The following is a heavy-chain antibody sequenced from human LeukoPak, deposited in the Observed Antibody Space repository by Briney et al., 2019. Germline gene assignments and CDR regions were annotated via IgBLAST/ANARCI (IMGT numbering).Heavy chain of an antibody. CDR3: ARDLYPITIFDA. Sequence: SETLSLTCTVSGDSISRYYWHWVRQPPGKGLEWIGFIFQSGITNYNPSLKGRVTISADTSQNQFSLKVNSVTAADTAVYYCARDLYPITIFDAWGQGSLVTVSS. CDR2: IFQSGIT. CDR1: GDSISRYY. V-gene: IGHV4-59*01. D-gene: IGHD1-14*01. J-gene: IGHJ5*02.